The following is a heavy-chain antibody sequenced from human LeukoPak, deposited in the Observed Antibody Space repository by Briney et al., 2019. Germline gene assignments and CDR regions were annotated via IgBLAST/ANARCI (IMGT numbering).Heavy chain of an antibody. Sequence: PSETLSPTCTVSGGSISSYYWSWIRQPPGKGLEWLGYIYYSGSTNYNPSLKSRVTISVDTSKNQFSLRLSSVTAADTAVYYCARVTGYVMEDYFDYWGQGTLVTVPS. D-gene: IGHD6-13*01. CDR1: GGSISSYY. CDR2: IYYSGST. J-gene: IGHJ4*02. CDR3: ARVTGYVMEDYFDY. V-gene: IGHV4-59*01.